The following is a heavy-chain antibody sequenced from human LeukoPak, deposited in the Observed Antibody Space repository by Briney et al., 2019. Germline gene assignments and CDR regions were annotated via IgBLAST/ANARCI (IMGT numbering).Heavy chain of an antibody. CDR3: ATVHSSSWYFAIDY. J-gene: IGHJ4*02. Sequence: ASVKISCKVSGYTFTDYYMHWVQQAPGKGLEWMGLVDPEDGETIYAEKFQGRVTITADTSTDTAYMELSSLRSEDTAVYYCATVHSSSWYFAIDYWGQGTLATVSS. CDR1: GYTFTDYY. CDR2: VDPEDGET. V-gene: IGHV1-69-2*01. D-gene: IGHD6-13*01.